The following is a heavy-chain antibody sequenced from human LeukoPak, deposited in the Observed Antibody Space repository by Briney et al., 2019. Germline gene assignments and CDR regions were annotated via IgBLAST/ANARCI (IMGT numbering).Heavy chain of an antibody. V-gene: IGHV1-46*01. CDR3: ARDSTIPNNWFDP. J-gene: IGHJ5*02. CDR1: GYTFTNYY. CDR2: FNPSGGST. Sequence: GASVTVSCKASGYTFTNYYMHWVRQAPGQGLEWMGVFNPSGGSTSYAQKFQGRVTITRDTSTSTVYMELSSLRSEDTAVYYCARDSTIPNNWFDPWGQGTLVTVSS. D-gene: IGHD2-2*01.